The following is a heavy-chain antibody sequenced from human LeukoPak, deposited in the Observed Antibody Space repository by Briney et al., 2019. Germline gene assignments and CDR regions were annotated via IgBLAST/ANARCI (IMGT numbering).Heavy chain of an antibody. CDR1: GYTFTNYD. D-gene: IGHD4-17*01. CDR3: ARLSSHYGDYKVDP. CDR2: MNPHSGNT. Sequence: GASVKVSCKASGYTFTNYDINWVRQATGQGLEWMGWMNPHSGNTGYAQKFQGRVTMTRNTFISTAYMELSSLRSEDTAVYYCARLSSHYGDYKVDPWGQGTLVTVSS. J-gene: IGHJ5*02. V-gene: IGHV1-8*01.